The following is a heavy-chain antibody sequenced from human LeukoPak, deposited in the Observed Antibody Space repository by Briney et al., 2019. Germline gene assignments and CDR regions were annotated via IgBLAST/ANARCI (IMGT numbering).Heavy chain of an antibody. D-gene: IGHD6-13*01. CDR3: ARGIAAAGTDYYYGMDV. CDR1: GDSISSYY. J-gene: IGHJ6*02. Sequence: SETLSLTCTVSGDSISSYYWSWIRQPPGKGLEWIGYIYYSGSTYYNPSLKSRVTISVDTSKNQFSLKLSSVTAADTAVYYCARGIAAAGTDYYYGMDVWGQGTTVTVSS. CDR2: IYYSGST. V-gene: IGHV4-59*08.